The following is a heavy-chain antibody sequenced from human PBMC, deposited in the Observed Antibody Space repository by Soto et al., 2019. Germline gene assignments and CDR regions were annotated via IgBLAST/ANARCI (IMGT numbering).Heavy chain of an antibody. CDR1: GASITSYY. CDR2: IHYVGYT. V-gene: IGHV4-59*08. CDR3: ARVRAVAGDAFDI. D-gene: IGHD6-19*01. J-gene: IGHJ3*02. Sequence: QEQLQESGPGLVKSSETLSVTCTVSGASITSYYWSWIRQPPGKGLEFIGNIHYVGYTNYNASLQSRVFISLDTSKNQFTLELNSVTAADTAIYYCARVRAVAGDAFDIWGQGTMVTVS.